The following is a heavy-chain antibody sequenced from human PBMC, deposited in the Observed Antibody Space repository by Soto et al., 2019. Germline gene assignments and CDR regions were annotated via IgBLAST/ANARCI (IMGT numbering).Heavy chain of an antibody. CDR3: AREDRDRETGLVPAAIGGMDV. Sequence: QVQLVQSGAEVKKPGSSVKVSCKASGGTFSRYSITWVRQAPGHGLEWIGRIIPIFGIASYAQKFQGRVTITADASTSTAYMELSSLRSDDTAVYYCAREDRDRETGLVPAAIGGMDVWGQGTTVTVSS. J-gene: IGHJ6*02. CDR1: GGTFSRYS. D-gene: IGHD2-2*01. V-gene: IGHV1-69*08. CDR2: IIPIFGIA.